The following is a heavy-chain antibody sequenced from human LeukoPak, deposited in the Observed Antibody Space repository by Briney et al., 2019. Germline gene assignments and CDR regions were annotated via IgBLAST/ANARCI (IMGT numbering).Heavy chain of an antibody. D-gene: IGHD3-3*01. CDR1: GGSITSNKYY. CDR3: ARHPRVWSGYYATHYYYHMDV. V-gene: IGHV4-39*01. Sequence: PSETLFLTCDVSGGSITSNKYYWGWIRQPPGKGLEWIGNIYFNGSTYYNPSLKARVTISAHTSKNQFSLKLTSAAAADTAVYYCARHPRVWSGYYATHYYYHMDVWGKGTTVAVSS. CDR2: IYFNGST. J-gene: IGHJ6*03.